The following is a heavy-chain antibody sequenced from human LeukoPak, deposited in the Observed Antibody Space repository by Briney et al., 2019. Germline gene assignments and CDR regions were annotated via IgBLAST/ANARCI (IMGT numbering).Heavy chain of an antibody. CDR2: ISSSSSYI. D-gene: IGHD3-22*01. V-gene: IGHV3-21*01. Sequence: GGSLRLSCVASGFTFSSYAMHWVRQAPGKGLEWVSSISSSSSYIYYADSVKGRFTISRDNAKNSLYLQMNSLRAEDTAVYYCARDSSIWYYDSSGYTYYFDYWGQGTLVTVSS. J-gene: IGHJ4*02. CDR1: GFTFSSYA. CDR3: ARDSSIWYYDSSGYTYYFDY.